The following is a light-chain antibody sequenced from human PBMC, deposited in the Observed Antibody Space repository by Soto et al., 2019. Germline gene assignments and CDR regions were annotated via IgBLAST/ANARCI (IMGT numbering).Light chain of an antibody. CDR3: QKYSSVPV. J-gene: IGKJ3*01. CDR1: QGIRNF. CDR2: AAS. V-gene: IGKV1-27*01. Sequence: DLQMTQSPTSLSASVGDRVTITCRASQGIRNFVAWYQQKPGKAPKLLIYAASTLQSGVPSRFSGSGSGTDFTLTINSLQPEDVATYSCQKYSSVPVFGPGTKVEIK.